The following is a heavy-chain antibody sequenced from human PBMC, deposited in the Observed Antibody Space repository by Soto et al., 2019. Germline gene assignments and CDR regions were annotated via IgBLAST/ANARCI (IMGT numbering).Heavy chain of an antibody. J-gene: IGHJ4*02. V-gene: IGHV1-2*04. CDR1: GYTFTGYY. CDR2: INPNSGGT. D-gene: IGHD2-21*02. Sequence: ASVKVSCKASGYTFTGYYMHWVRQAPGQGLEWMGWINPNSGGTNYAQKFQGWVTMTRDTSISTAYMELSRLRSDDTAVYYYASDRVMACCGGDRYLFDYWGQGTLVTGSS. CDR3: ASDRVMACCGGDRYLFDY.